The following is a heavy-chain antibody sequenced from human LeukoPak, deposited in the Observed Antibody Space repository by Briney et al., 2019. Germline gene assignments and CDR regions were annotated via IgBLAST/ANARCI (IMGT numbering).Heavy chain of an antibody. Sequence: GGSLRLSCAASGFTFSSHTMNWVRQAPGKGLEWVSSISSSSYIYYADSVKGRFTISRDNAKKSLYLEMNSLRAEDTAVYYCAAAPYYYGSGSYPYYFDYWGQGTLVTVSS. V-gene: IGHV3-21*04. CDR1: GFTFSSHT. CDR2: ISSSSYI. D-gene: IGHD3-10*01. J-gene: IGHJ4*02. CDR3: AAAPYYYGSGSYPYYFDY.